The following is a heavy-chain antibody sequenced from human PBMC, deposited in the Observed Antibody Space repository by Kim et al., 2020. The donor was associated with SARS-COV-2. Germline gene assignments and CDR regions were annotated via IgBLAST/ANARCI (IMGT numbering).Heavy chain of an antibody. D-gene: IGHD6-19*01. CDR1: GFTVNNFA. V-gene: IGHV3-23*01. J-gene: IGHJ4*02. CDR2: DPGGGGRT. CDR3: AKAQPPSSDWYVFED. Sequence: GGSLRLSCGASGFTVNNFAMSWVRQAPGKGLEWVSTDPGGGGRTFYADSVKGRFTISRDKAKNTLFLQMNSVRAEDTAVYYCAKAQPPSSDWYVFEDWGQGTLVTVSS.